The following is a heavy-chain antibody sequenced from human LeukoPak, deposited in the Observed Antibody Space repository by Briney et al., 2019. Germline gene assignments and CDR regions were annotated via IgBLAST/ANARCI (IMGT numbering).Heavy chain of an antibody. Sequence: PGGSLKLSCAASGFTFSSYGMHWVRQAPGQGLELVAVVWYDGSNIHYVDSVKGRFTISRDNSKSTLYLQMNSLTAEDTAVYYCARGGYSGTYYFDYWGRGTLVTVSS. CDR2: VWYDGSNI. CDR1: GFTFSSYG. CDR3: ARGGYSGTYYFDY. J-gene: IGHJ4*02. D-gene: IGHD1-26*01. V-gene: IGHV3-33*01.